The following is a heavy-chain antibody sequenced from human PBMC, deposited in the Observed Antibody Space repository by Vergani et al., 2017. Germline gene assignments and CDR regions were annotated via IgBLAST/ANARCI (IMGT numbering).Heavy chain of an antibody. Sequence: EVQLVQSGAEVKKPGESLRISCKGSGYSFTSYWISWVRQMPGKGLEWMGRIDPSDSYTNYSPSFQGHVTISADKSISTAYLQWSSLKASDTAMYYCARYARAMVRGVTTFDYWGEGTLVTVSS. CDR2: IDPSDSYT. CDR3: ARYARAMVRGVTTFDY. V-gene: IGHV5-10-1*03. D-gene: IGHD3-10*01. J-gene: IGHJ4*02. CDR1: GYSFTSYW.